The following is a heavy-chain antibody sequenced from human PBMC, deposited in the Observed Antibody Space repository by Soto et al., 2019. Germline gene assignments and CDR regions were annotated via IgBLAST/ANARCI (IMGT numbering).Heavy chain of an antibody. J-gene: IGHJ2*01. CDR2: ISHDGTTK. CDR3: AKPAQRGSYHYDFWFFDL. D-gene: IGHD3-16*02. CDR1: GFTFSSYG. Sequence: QVQLVESGGGVVQPGRSLRLSCAASGFTFSSYGMHWVRQAPGKGLEWVAVISHDGTTKYYADSVKGRFTISRDNSNNTXXLKMNSPTADDTGVYCCAKPAQRGSYHYDFWFFDLWGRGTLVTVS. V-gene: IGHV3-30*18.